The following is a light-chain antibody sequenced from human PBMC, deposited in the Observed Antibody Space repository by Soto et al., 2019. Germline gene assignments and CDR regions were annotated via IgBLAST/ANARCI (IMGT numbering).Light chain of an antibody. CDR3: CSYAGSYTWV. V-gene: IGLV2-11*01. Sequence: QSALAQPRSVSGSPGQSVTISCTGTSNDVGDYDFVSWYHQHPGKVPRLVIFDVDVRPSGVPDRFFGSKSGTTASLTISGRLPEDEGIYYCCSYAGSYTWVFGGGTKLTVL. CDR1: SNDVGDYDF. CDR2: DVD. J-gene: IGLJ3*02.